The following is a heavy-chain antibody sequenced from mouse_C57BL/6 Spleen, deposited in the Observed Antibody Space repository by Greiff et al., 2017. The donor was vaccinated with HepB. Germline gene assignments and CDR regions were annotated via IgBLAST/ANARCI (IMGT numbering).Heavy chain of an antibody. Sequence: VKVVESGPGLVAPSQSLSITCTVSGFSLTSYGVHWVRQPPGKGLEWLVVIWSDGSTTYNSALKSRLSISKDNSKSQVFLKMNSLQTDDTAMYYCARGGVYDYGRDYYAMDYWGQGTSVTVSS. CDR2: IWSDGST. D-gene: IGHD2-4*01. V-gene: IGHV2-6*03. CDR3: ARGGVYDYGRDYYAMDY. CDR1: GFSLTSYG. J-gene: IGHJ4*01.